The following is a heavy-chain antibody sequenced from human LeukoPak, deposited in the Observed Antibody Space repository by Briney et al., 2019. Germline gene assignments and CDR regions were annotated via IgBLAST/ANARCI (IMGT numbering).Heavy chain of an antibody. D-gene: IGHD3-22*01. V-gene: IGHV3-11*04. CDR3: ARHSSGWSFDY. Sequence: GGSLRLSCAASGFTFSDYYMTWIRQAPGKGLEWLSYIISSGTTIYYADSVKGRFTVSRDNAKNSLYLQVNGLRAEDTAVYYCARHSSGWSFDYWGQGTLVTVSS. CDR1: GFTFSDYY. J-gene: IGHJ4*02. CDR2: IISSGTTI.